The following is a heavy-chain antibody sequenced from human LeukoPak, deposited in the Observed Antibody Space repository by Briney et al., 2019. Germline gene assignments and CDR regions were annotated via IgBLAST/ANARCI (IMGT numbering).Heavy chain of an antibody. CDR1: GYTFTGYY. Sequence: GASVKVSCKASGYTFTGYYMHWVRQAPGQGLEWRGWINPNSGGTNYAQKFQGRVTMTRDTSISTAYMELSRLRSDDTAVYYCARQPDIVVVPAAIHFDYWGQGTLVTVSS. J-gene: IGHJ4*02. CDR2: INPNSGGT. CDR3: ARQPDIVVVPAAIHFDY. D-gene: IGHD2-2*01. V-gene: IGHV1-2*02.